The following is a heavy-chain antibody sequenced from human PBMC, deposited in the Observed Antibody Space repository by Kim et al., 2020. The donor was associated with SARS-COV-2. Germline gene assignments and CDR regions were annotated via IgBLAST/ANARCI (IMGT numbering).Heavy chain of an antibody. CDR1: GFTFRSYG. D-gene: IGHD2-2*01. J-gene: IGHJ5*02. CDR3: AKDLAVPAASDWGYEH. CDR2: IQTDGSRE. V-gene: IGHV3-30*02. Sequence: GGSLRLSCAASGFTFRSYGMHWVRQAPAKGLEWVAAIQTDGSREYYAESVKGRFTISRDNTKNMLYLQMNSLREEDTATYYCAKDLAVPAASDWGYEHWGQGTLVTVSS.